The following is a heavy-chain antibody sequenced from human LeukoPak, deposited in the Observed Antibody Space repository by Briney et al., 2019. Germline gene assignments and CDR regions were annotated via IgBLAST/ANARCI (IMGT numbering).Heavy chain of an antibody. CDR1: GFTLSSYW. V-gene: IGHV3-7*01. Sequence: GGSLRLSCAASGFTLSSYWMIWVRQAPGKGLEWVANIKEDGSAKLYVDSVRGRFTISRDNAKNSLYLQMNSLRAEDTAVYYCARDGCSGGFCLFDYWGQGTLVTVSS. J-gene: IGHJ4*02. CDR3: ARDGCSGGFCLFDY. D-gene: IGHD2-15*01. CDR2: IKEDGSAK.